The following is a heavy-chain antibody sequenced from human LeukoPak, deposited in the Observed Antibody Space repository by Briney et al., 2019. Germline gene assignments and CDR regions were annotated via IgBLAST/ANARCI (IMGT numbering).Heavy chain of an antibody. D-gene: IGHD3-9*01. V-gene: IGHV1-69*04. CDR3: ARDPDYDILTGYAYYFDY. CDR1: GYTFTSYY. CDR2: IIPILGIA. Sequence: GASVKVSCKASGYTFTSYYMHWVRQAPGQGLEWMERIIPILGIANYAQKFQGRVTITADKSTSTAYMELSSMRSEDTAVYYCARDPDYDILTGYAYYFDYWGQGTLVTVSS. J-gene: IGHJ4*02.